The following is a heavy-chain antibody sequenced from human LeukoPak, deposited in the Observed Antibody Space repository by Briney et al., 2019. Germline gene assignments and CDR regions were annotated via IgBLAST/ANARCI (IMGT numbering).Heavy chain of an antibody. J-gene: IGHJ3*02. CDR2: ISSSGSTI. CDR3: AAQRSYYDFWSGSHDAFDI. Sequence: GGSLRLSCAASGFTFSSYEMNWVRQAPGEGLEWVSYISSSGSTIYYADSVKGRFTISRDNAKNSLYLQMNSLRAEDTAVYYCAAQRSYYDFWSGSHDAFDIWGQGTMVTVSS. V-gene: IGHV3-48*03. D-gene: IGHD3-3*01. CDR1: GFTFSSYE.